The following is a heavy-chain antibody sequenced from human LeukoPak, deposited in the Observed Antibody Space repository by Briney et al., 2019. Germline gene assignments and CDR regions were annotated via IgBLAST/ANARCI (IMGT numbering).Heavy chain of an antibody. Sequence: GGSLRLTCAASGFTFSGYAMSWVRQAPGKGLEWVSAISGSGGSTYYADSVKGRFTISRDNSKNTLYLQMNSLRAEDTAVYYCARAESYGDYYFDYWGQGTLVTVSS. CDR3: ARAESYGDYYFDY. D-gene: IGHD4-17*01. CDR1: GFTFSGYA. J-gene: IGHJ4*02. CDR2: ISGSGGST. V-gene: IGHV3-23*01.